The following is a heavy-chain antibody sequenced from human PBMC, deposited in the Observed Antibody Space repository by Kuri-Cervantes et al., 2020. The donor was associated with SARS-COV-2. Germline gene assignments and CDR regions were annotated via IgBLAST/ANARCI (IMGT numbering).Heavy chain of an antibody. CDR2: IRYDGSNK. CDR3: ARDGNEETALGY. Sequence: GESLKISCAASGFTFSSYGMNWVRQAPGKGLEWVAVIRYDGSNKYYADSVKGRFTISRDNSKNTLYLQMNSLRAEDTAVYYCARDGNEETALGYWGQGTLVTVSS. V-gene: IGHV3-33*08. J-gene: IGHJ4*02. CDR1: GFTFSSYG. D-gene: IGHD1-14*01.